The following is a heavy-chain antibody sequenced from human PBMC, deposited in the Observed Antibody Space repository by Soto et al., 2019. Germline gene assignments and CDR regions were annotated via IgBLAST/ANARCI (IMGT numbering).Heavy chain of an antibody. CDR3: ARKSTIRFYGMDV. CDR2: IIPIFGTT. Sequence: SVKVSCKTSGASFNTYAIIWVRQAPGQGLEWVGEIIPIFGTTKYTEKLEGRVTLTADKSTGTAYMELTSLESEDTAIYFCARKSTIRFYGMDVWGQGATVTICS. V-gene: IGHV1-69*06. CDR1: GASFNTYA. D-gene: IGHD3-16*01. J-gene: IGHJ6*02.